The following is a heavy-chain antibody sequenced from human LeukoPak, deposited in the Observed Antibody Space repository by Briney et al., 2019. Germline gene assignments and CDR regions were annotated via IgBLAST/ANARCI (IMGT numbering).Heavy chain of an antibody. CDR3: ARGPPDPYITMVRGWGI. J-gene: IGHJ4*02. CDR1: GHTFTRYG. D-gene: IGHD3-10*01. V-gene: IGHV1-18*01. CDR2: ISAYNGNT. Sequence: ASVKVSCKASGHTFTRYGISWVRQAPGQGLEWMGWISAYNGNTNYAQKLQGRVTMTTDTSTSTAYMELRSLRSDDTAVYYCARGPPDPYITMVRGWGIWGQGTLVTVSS.